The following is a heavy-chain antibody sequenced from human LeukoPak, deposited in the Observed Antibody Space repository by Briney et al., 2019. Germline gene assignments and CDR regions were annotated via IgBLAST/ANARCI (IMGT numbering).Heavy chain of an antibody. CDR3: AKVAGYSYVGVYYFDY. CDR1: GFTFSSYA. Sequence: GGSLRLSCAASGFTFSSYAMSWVRQAPGKGLEWVSAISGSGGSTYYADSVKGRFTISRDNSKNTLYLQMNSLRAEDTAVYYCAKVAGYSYVGVYYFDYWGQGTLVTVSS. J-gene: IGHJ4*02. V-gene: IGHV3-23*01. D-gene: IGHD5-18*01. CDR2: ISGSGGST.